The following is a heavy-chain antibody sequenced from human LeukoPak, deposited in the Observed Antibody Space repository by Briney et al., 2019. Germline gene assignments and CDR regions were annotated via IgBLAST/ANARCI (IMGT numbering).Heavy chain of an antibody. D-gene: IGHD1-26*01. Sequence: SEKGSCQVSRYTLTELSMHWVRQAPAKGLEWMGSSDPEDGETIYAQEFEGGGTMTEETSTDTAYMELSSLRSEDTAVYYCGTGDLWELRGFDYWGQGSLVTV. V-gene: IGHV1-24*01. J-gene: IGHJ4*02. CDR3: GTGDLWELRGFDY. CDR1: RYTLTELS. CDR2: SDPEDGET.